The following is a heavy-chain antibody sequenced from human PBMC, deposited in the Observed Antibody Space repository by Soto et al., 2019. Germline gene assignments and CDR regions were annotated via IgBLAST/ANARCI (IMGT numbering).Heavy chain of an antibody. CDR1: GGSISSSNW. J-gene: IGHJ5*02. CDR3: AREVGAITGTTGGRFDP. Sequence: SETLSLTCAVSGGSISSSNWWSWVRQPPGKGLEWIGEIYHSGSTNYNPSLKSRVTMSVDKSKNQFSLKLSSVTAADTAVYYCAREVGAITGTTGGRFDPWGQGTLVTVSP. V-gene: IGHV4-4*02. CDR2: IYHSGST. D-gene: IGHD1-7*01.